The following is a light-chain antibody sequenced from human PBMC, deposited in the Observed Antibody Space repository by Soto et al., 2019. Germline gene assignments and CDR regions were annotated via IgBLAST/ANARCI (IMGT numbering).Light chain of an antibody. CDR2: QDS. J-gene: IGLJ2*01. Sequence: SYELTQPPSVSVSPGQTASITCSGDNLGDKYVCGYQQKPGQSPLMVIHQDSERPSGIPERFSGSNSGDAATLTISGTQAVDEADYYCQAWHSSPRVVFGEGTKLTVL. CDR3: QAWHSSPRVV. CDR1: NLGDKY. V-gene: IGLV3-1*01.